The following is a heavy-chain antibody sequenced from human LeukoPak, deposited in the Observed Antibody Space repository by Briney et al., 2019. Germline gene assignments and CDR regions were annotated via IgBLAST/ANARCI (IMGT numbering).Heavy chain of an antibody. CDR2: INAGNGNT. D-gene: IGHD2-15*01. CDR1: GYTLTSYA. V-gene: IGHV1-3*01. J-gene: IGHJ6*04. CDR3: ARNKDCSGGSCYPGKGMDV. Sequence: GASVKVSCKASGYTLTSYAMHWVRQAPGQRLEWMGWINAGNGNTKYSQKFQGRVTITRDTSASTAYMELSSLRSEDTAAYYCARNKDCSGGSCYPGKGMDVWGKGTTVTVSS.